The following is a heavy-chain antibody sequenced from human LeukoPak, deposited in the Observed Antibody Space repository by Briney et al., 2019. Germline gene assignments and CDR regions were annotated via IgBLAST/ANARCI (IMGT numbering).Heavy chain of an antibody. CDR1: GFTFSSYS. Sequence: GGSLRLSCAASGFTFSSYSLDWVRQAPGKGLEWVSYITSSSSSIYYAASVKGRFTISRDNDKNSLFLQMNSLRDEDTAVYYCARGALGMAYFDYWGQGALVTVSS. V-gene: IGHV3-48*02. D-gene: IGHD7-27*01. CDR2: ITSSSSSI. J-gene: IGHJ4*02. CDR3: ARGALGMAYFDY.